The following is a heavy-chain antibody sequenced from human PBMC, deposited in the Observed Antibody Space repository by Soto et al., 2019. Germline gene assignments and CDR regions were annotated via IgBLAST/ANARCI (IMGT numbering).Heavy chain of an antibody. D-gene: IGHD3-22*01. J-gene: IGHJ5*02. V-gene: IGHV4-38-2*02. CDR2: IYHGGST. CDR3: ARVGPWVPYYYDSSPYTFENWFDP. Sequence: SETLSLTCPVSAYSISSGYYWGWLRQPPGKGLEWLGSIYHGGSTYYNPSLNSRVTLSIDMTNNHVSLILNSVTAADTAVYYCARVGPWVPYYYDSSPYTFENWFDPWGQGTLVTVSS. CDR1: AYSISSGYY.